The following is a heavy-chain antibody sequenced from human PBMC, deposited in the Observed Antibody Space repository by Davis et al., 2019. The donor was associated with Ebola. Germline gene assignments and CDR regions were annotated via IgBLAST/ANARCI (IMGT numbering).Heavy chain of an antibody. J-gene: IGHJ5*02. D-gene: IGHD1-26*01. CDR2: IKQDGSEK. V-gene: IGHV3-7*03. CDR3: ARDGGSYTNWFDP. CDR1: GFTFSSYW. Sequence: GESLKISCAASGFTFSSYWMSWVRQAPGKGLEWVANIKQDGSEKYYVDSVKGRFTISRDNAKNSLYLQMNSLRSDDTAVYYCARDGGSYTNWFDPWGQGTLVTVSS.